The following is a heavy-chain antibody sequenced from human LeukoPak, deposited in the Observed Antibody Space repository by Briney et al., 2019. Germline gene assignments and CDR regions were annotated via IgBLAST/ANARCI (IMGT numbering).Heavy chain of an antibody. D-gene: IGHD4-23*01. J-gene: IGHJ4*02. CDR3: ARGAYGGNSDCDY. V-gene: IGHV1-2*02. Sequence: ASVKVSCKASGYTFTSYGISWVRQAPGQGLEWMGWINPNSGGTNYAQKFQGRVTMTRDTSISTAYMELSRLRSDDTAVYYCARGAYGGNSDCDYWGQGTLVTVSS. CDR1: GYTFTSYG. CDR2: INPNSGGT.